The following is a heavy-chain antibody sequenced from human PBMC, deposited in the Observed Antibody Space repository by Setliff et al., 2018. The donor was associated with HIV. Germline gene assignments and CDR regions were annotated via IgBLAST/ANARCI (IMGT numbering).Heavy chain of an antibody. V-gene: IGHV3-49*04. J-gene: IGHJ1*01. D-gene: IGHD4-17*01. CDR2: IRSTAYGGTI. Sequence: GGSLRLSCTASGFTFGDYAMSWVRQAPGKGLEWVGFIRSTAYGGTIEYAASVKGRFTISRDDSKSIAYLQMNSLKTEDTAVYYCIRDSVNNVQHWGQGTLVTVSS. CDR3: IRDSVNNVQH. CDR1: GFTFGDYA.